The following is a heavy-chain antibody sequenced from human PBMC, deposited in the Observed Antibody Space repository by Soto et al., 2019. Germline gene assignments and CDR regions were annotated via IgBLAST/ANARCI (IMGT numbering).Heavy chain of an antibody. CDR1: GGSISSSSFH. V-gene: IGHV4-39*01. D-gene: IGHD6-13*01. Sequence: QLQLQESGPGLVKPSETLSLTCTVSGGSISSSSFHWGWIRQPPGKGLEWIGSIYYSGSTYYSPSLKSRFTISVDTSKNQLSLKLSAATAADTAVYYCARRERAAGTDWWFDPWGQGTLVTVSS. CDR2: IYYSGST. J-gene: IGHJ5*02. CDR3: ARRERAAGTDWWFDP.